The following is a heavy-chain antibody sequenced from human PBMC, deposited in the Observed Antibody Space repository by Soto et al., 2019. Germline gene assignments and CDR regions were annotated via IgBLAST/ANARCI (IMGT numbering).Heavy chain of an antibody. CDR3: AKDLQNGMDV. V-gene: IGHV3-30-3*01. CDR1: GFTFSNYA. Sequence: PGGSLRLSCAASGFTFSNYAIHWVRQAPGKGLEWVAVISYDGSNKYYADSVKGRITISRDNSKNTLYLQMNSLRAEDTAVYYCAKDLQNGMDVWGQGTTVTVSS. J-gene: IGHJ6*02. CDR2: ISYDGSNK.